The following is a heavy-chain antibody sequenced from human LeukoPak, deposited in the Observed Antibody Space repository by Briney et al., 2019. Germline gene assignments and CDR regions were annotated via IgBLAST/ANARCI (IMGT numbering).Heavy chain of an antibody. CDR3: ARDTRGTVQLEPYYYYYMDV. V-gene: IGHV1-24*01. J-gene: IGHJ6*03. CDR1: GYTLTELS. D-gene: IGHD1-1*01. CDR2: FDPEDGET. Sequence: ASVKVSCKVSGYTLTELSMHWVRQAPGKGLEWMGGFDPEDGETIYAQKFQGRVTMTEDTSTDTAYMELSSLRSEDTAVYYCARDTRGTVQLEPYYYYYMDVWGKGTTVTISS.